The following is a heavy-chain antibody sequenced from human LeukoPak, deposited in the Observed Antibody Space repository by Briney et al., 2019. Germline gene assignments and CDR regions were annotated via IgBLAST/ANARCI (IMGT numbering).Heavy chain of an antibody. CDR1: GGTFGGYY. V-gene: IGHV4-34*01. J-gene: IGHJ4*02. CDR2: IDHSGNT. CDR3: ARGEGSGSYMSYFEH. D-gene: IGHD3-10*01. Sequence: SETLSLTCAVYGGTFGGYYWSWIRQSPGKGLEWIGEIDHSGNTNYNPSLKSRVTISEDTSKNQFSLKLSSVSAADTAVYHCARGEGSGSYMSYFEHWGQGTLVTVSS.